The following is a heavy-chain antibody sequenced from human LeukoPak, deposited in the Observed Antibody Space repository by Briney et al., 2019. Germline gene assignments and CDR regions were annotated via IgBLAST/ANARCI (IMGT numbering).Heavy chain of an antibody. CDR2: FDPEDGET. Sequence: ASVKVSCKVSGYTLTELSMHWVRQAPGKGLELMGGFDPEDGETIYAQKFQGRVTMTEDTSTDTAYMELSSLRSEDTAVYYCVCCSSTSCYGGYYFDYWGQGTLVTVSS. D-gene: IGHD2-2*01. CDR1: GYTLTELS. J-gene: IGHJ4*02. CDR3: VCCSSTSCYGGYYFDY. V-gene: IGHV1-24*01.